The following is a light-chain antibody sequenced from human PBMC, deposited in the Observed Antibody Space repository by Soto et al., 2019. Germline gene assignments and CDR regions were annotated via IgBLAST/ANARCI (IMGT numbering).Light chain of an antibody. Sequence: QSVLTQPPSVSGAPGQRVTISCTGSSSNIGAGYDVHWYQQLPGTAPKLLIYGVTNRPSGVPDRFSGSKSGTSASLAITGLQAEDEADYYCQSYNSSLSVYVFGTGTKVTVL. CDR3: QSYNSSLSVYV. J-gene: IGLJ1*01. V-gene: IGLV1-40*01. CDR1: SSNIGAGYD. CDR2: GVT.